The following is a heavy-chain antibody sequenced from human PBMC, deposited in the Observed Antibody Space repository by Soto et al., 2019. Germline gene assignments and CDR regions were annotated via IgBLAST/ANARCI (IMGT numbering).Heavy chain of an antibody. V-gene: IGHV4-4*02. Sequence: SETLSLTCAVSGGSISSSNWWSWVRQPPGKGLEWIGEIYHSGSTNYNPSLKSRVTISVDKSKNQFSLKLSSVTAADTAVYYCARGKGNYDILTGYPKPYWYFDLWGRGTLVTVSS. J-gene: IGHJ2*01. CDR3: ARGKGNYDILTGYPKPYWYFDL. CDR1: GGSISSSNW. D-gene: IGHD3-9*01. CDR2: IYHSGST.